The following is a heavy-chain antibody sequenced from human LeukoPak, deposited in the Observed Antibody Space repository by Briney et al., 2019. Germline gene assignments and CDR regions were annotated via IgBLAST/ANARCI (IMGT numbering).Heavy chain of an antibody. CDR2: SSSSGSTI. CDR3: ARGSLHSAYGFDY. CDR1: GFTFSSYG. D-gene: IGHD5-12*01. V-gene: IGHV3-48*04. Sequence: PGGSLRLSCAASGFTFSSYGMHWVRQAPGKGLEWVSHSSSSGSTIYYAGSVKGRFTIARDNAKNSVYLQMNSLRAEDTAVYYCARGSLHSAYGFDYWGQGTLVTVSS. J-gene: IGHJ4*02.